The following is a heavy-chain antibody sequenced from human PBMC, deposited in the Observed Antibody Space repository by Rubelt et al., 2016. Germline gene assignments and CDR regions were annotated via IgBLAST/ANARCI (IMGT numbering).Heavy chain of an antibody. D-gene: IGHD6-13*01. V-gene: IGHV3-74*01. Sequence: EVQLVESGGGLVQPGGSLRLSCAASGFTFSSYWMHWVRQAPGKGLVWVSRINSDGMSRSYACSLKCPFTISRDNAKHTLYLQMNSLRAEDKAVYYCGRGAGRGWGRGTLVTVSS. J-gene: IGHJ4*01. CDR1: GFTFSSYW. CDR2: INSDGMSR. CDR3: GRGAGRG.